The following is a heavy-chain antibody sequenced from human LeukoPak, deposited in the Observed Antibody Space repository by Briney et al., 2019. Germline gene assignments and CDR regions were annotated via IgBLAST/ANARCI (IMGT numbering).Heavy chain of an antibody. Sequence: PSETLSLTCTVSGGSISSGSYYWSWIRQPAGKGLEWIGRIYTSGSTNYNPSLQSRVTISVDTSKNQFSLKLSSVTAADTAVYYCAREGWSESGSYLYYFDYWGQGTLVTVSS. D-gene: IGHD1-26*01. CDR3: AREGWSESGSYLYYFDY. J-gene: IGHJ4*02. CDR1: GGSISSGSYY. V-gene: IGHV4-61*02. CDR2: IYTSGST.